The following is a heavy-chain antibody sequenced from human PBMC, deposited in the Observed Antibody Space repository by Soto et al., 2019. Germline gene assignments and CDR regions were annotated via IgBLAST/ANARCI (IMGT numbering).Heavy chain of an antibody. CDR1: GGSMSSGGYS. Sequence: SXTLSLTCAVSGGSMSSGGYSWSWIRQPPGKGLEWIGYIYHSGSTYYNPSLKSRVTISVDTSKNQFSLKLSSVTAADTAVYYCASPKIAFYNWFDPWGQGTLVTVSS. CDR3: ASPKIAFYNWFDP. D-gene: IGHD3-3*02. CDR2: IYHSGST. J-gene: IGHJ5*02. V-gene: IGHV4-30-2*01.